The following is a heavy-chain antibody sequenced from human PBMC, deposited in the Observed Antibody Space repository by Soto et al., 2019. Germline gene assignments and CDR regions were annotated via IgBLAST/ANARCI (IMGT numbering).Heavy chain of an antibody. V-gene: IGHV3-30-3*01. CDR2: ISYDGSNK. D-gene: IGHD6-6*01. CDR3: ARGEKGALVGWDY. J-gene: IGHJ4*02. Sequence: QVQLVESGGGVVQPGRSLRLSCAASGFTFSSYAMHWVRQAPGKGLEWVAVISYDGSNKYYADSVKGRFTISRDNSKNTLYLQMNSLRAEDTAVYYCARGEKGALVGWDYWGQGTLVTVSS. CDR1: GFTFSSYA.